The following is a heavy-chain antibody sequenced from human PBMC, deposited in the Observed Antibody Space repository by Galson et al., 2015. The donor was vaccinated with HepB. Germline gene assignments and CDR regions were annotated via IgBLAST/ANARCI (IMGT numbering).Heavy chain of an antibody. J-gene: IGHJ4*02. Sequence: CAISGDSVSRNSAAWNWIRQSPSRGLEWLGRTYYRSRWYNDYAVSVKSRISINPDTSKNQFSLHLNSATPEDTAFYYCARDYDSGGGFDYWCQGILFTVSS. CDR2: TYYRSRWYN. CDR3: ARDYDSGGGFDY. CDR1: GDSVSRNSAA. V-gene: IGHV6-1*01. D-gene: IGHD6-19*01.